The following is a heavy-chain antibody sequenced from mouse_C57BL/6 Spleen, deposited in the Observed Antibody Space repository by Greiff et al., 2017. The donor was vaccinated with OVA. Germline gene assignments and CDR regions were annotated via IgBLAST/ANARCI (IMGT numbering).Heavy chain of an antibody. CDR2: ISSGSSTI. D-gene: IGHD2-5*01. CDR3: ARPYYSNDWFAY. J-gene: IGHJ3*01. V-gene: IGHV5-17*01. CDR1: GFTFSDYG. Sequence: EVQVVESGGGLVKPGGSLKLSCAASGFTFSDYGMHWVRQAPEKGLAWVAYISSGSSTIYYADTVKGRFTISRDNAKNTLFLQMTSLRSEDTAMYYCARPYYSNDWFAYWGQGTLVTVSA.